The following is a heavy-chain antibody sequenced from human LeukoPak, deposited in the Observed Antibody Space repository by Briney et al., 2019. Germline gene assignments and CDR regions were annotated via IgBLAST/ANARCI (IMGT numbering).Heavy chain of an antibody. CDR1: GFRCRIAW. Sequence: GGALRLSCAASGFRCRIAWMSWATQAPGRGLGCGGRIKSKTDGGTTAYAAPVKGRFPISRDDSKNTLYLQMNSLKPDDTAVYYCTTAIYGEVDYWGQGTLVTVSS. D-gene: IGHD4-17*01. V-gene: IGHV3-15*01. J-gene: IGHJ4*02. CDR3: TTAIYGEVDY. CDR2: IKSKTDGGTT.